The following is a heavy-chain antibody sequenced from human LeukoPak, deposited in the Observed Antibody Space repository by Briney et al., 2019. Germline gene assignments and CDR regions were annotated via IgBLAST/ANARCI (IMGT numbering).Heavy chain of an antibody. CDR3: ARDVRYFDWLFGRLDY. CDR2: INPSGGST. D-gene: IGHD3-9*01. J-gene: IGHJ4*02. CDR1: GYTFTSYY. Sequence: GASVKVSCKASGYTFTSYYMHWVRQAPGQGLEWMGIINPSGGSTSYAQKFQGRVTMTRDTSTSTVYMELSSLRSEDTAVYYCARDVRYFDWLFGRLDYWGQGTLVTVSS. V-gene: IGHV1-46*01.